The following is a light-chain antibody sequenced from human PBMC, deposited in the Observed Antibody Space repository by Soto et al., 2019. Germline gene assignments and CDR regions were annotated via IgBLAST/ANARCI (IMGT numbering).Light chain of an antibody. V-gene: IGLV1-44*01. CDR1: TSNIGNNV. J-gene: IGLJ7*01. CDR2: TNN. CDR3: SSYTTIKTVV. Sequence: QSVLTQPPSASGTPGQRVTISCSGSTSNIGNNVVNWYQQRPGTAPKLLISTNNQRPSGVPDRFSGSKSGTSASLTITGLQSDDEADYHCSSYTTIKTVVFGGGTQLTVL.